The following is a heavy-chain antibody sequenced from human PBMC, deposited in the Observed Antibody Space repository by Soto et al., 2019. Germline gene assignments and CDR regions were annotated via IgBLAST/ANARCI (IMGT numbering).Heavy chain of an antibody. CDR2: INAGNGNT. CDR3: ASGGRYYYDSSGYSFDY. Sequence: QVQLVQSGAEVKKPGASVKVSCKASGYTFTSYAMHWVCQAPGQRLEWMGWINAGNGNTKYSQKFQGRVTITRDTSASTAYMELSSLRSEDTAVYYCASGGRYYYDSSGYSFDYWGQGTLVTVSS. J-gene: IGHJ4*02. CDR1: GYTFTSYA. D-gene: IGHD3-22*01. V-gene: IGHV1-3*01.